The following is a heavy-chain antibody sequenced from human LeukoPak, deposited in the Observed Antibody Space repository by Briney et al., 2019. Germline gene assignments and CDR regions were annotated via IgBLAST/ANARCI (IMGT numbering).Heavy chain of an antibody. V-gene: IGHV3-7*05. CDR3: ARDGLPFDF. CDR2: IKQQGSER. CDR1: GFTFSSYS. D-gene: IGHD3/OR15-3a*01. Sequence: GGSLRLSCAASGFTFSSYSMNWVRQAPREGLEWVANIKQQGSERYYVDSVRGRFTISRDDAKNSLYLQMNSLRAEDTAVYYCARDGLPFDFWGQGTLVTVSS. J-gene: IGHJ4*02.